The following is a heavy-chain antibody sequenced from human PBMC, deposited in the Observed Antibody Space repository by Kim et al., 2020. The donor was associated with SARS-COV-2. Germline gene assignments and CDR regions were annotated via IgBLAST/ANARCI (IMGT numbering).Heavy chain of an antibody. CDR2: IIPINGAA. CDR1: GVTFAFRSLA. Sequence: SVKVSCKASGVTFAFRSLAFTWLRQAPGQGFEWMGGIIPINGAADYSQKFQDRVTITADESTSTVHMELYNLRSEDTAIYYCARRSGQNWFGPWGQGTLVSVSS. V-gene: IGHV1-69*13. CDR3: ARRSGQNWFGP. J-gene: IGHJ5*02. D-gene: IGHD3-10*01.